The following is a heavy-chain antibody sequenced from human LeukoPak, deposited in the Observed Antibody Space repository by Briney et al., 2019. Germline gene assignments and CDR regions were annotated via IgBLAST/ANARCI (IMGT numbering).Heavy chain of an antibody. CDR1: GGTFSSYA. V-gene: IGHV1-69*04. Sequence: SVKVSCKASGGTFSSYAISWVRQAPGQGLEWMGRIIPILGIANYAQKFQGRVTITADKSTSTAYMELSSLRSEDTAVYYCAAASGYSYGHYRYYFDNWGQGTLVTVSS. CDR3: AAASGYSYGHYRYYFDN. D-gene: IGHD5-18*01. CDR2: IIPILGIA. J-gene: IGHJ4*02.